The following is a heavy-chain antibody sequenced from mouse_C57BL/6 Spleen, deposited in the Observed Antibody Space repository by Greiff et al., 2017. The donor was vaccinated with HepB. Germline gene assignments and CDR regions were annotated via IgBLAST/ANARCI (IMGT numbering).Heavy chain of an antibody. J-gene: IGHJ4*01. V-gene: IGHV1-39*01. CDR2: INPNYGTT. Sequence: VQLKESGPELVKPGASVKISCKASGYSFTDYNMNWVKQSNGKSLEWIGVINPNYGTTSYNQKFKGKATLTVDQSSSTAYMQLNSLTSEDSAVYYCARYYYGSSYSYAMDYWGQGTSVTVSS. CDR1: GYSFTDYN. CDR3: ARYYYGSSYSYAMDY. D-gene: IGHD1-1*01.